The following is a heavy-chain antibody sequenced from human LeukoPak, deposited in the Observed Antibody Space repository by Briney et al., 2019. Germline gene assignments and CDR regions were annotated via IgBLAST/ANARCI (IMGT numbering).Heavy chain of an antibody. Sequence: GESLKISCKGSGYSFTSYWISWVRQMPGKGLEWMGRIDPSDSYTNYSPSFQGHVLLSADKSISTAYLQWSSLKASDTAMYYCARQGRHYYDSSHAFDIWGQGTIVPVSS. D-gene: IGHD3-22*01. V-gene: IGHV5-10-1*01. CDR1: GYSFTSYW. J-gene: IGHJ3*02. CDR3: ARQGRHYYDSSHAFDI. CDR2: IDPSDSYT.